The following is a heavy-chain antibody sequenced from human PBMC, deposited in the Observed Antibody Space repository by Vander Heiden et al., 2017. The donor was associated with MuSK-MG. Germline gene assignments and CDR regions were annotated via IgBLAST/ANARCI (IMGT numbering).Heavy chain of an antibody. CDR3: ARDGPGFWYFDL. CDR1: GGSLSSYY. V-gene: IGHV4-4*07. CDR2: KYTSGSD. Sequence: QVQLQESGPGLVKPSEPLTRTCTVSGGSLSSYYWSWIRQPAGKCLEWIGRKYTSGSDNYNPALKSRVTMSVDTSKNQFSLKLSSVTAADTAVYYCARDGPGFWYFDLWGRGTLVTVSS. J-gene: IGHJ2*01.